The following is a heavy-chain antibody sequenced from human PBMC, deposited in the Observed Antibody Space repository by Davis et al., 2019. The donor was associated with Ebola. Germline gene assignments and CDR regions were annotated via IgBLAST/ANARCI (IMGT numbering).Heavy chain of an antibody. Sequence: PGGSLRLSCAVYGGSFSGYYWSWIRQPPGKGLEWIGEINHSGSTNYNPSLKSRVTISVDTSKNQFSLKLSSVTAADTAVYYCAREGALITMVQPKHLGDAFDIWGQGTMVTVSS. J-gene: IGHJ3*02. CDR2: INHSGST. V-gene: IGHV4-34*01. D-gene: IGHD3-10*01. CDR3: AREGALITMVQPKHLGDAFDI. CDR1: GGSFSGYY.